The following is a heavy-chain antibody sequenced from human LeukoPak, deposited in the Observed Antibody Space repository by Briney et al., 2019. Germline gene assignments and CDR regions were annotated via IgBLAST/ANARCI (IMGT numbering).Heavy chain of an antibody. CDR1: GFTFSSYW. CDR3: AKSGRDGRSYFDY. Sequence: GGSLRLSCAASGFTFSSYWMSWVRHAPGKGLEWVANIEQDGSEKYYVDSVKGRFTISRDNAKNSLYLQMNSLRREDTAVYYCAKSGRDGRSYFDYWGQGTLVTVSS. CDR2: IEQDGSEK. D-gene: IGHD5-24*01. J-gene: IGHJ4*02. V-gene: IGHV3-7*03.